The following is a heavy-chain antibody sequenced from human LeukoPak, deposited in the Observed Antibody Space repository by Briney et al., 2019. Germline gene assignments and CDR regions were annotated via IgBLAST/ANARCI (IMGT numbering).Heavy chain of an antibody. CDR3: ARDLTPLIQLWPRSVDYNYGMDV. CDR2: IKEDGSEI. CDR1: GFTFSNYD. D-gene: IGHD5-18*01. J-gene: IGHJ6*02. Sequence: GGSLSLSCAVSGFTFSNYDMNWVRQAPGKGREWVANIKEDGSEIYYVDVVKGRFTISRDNANNSLYLQMNSLGAEDTAVYYCARDLTPLIQLWPRSVDYNYGMDVWGQGTTVTDSS. V-gene: IGHV3-7*01.